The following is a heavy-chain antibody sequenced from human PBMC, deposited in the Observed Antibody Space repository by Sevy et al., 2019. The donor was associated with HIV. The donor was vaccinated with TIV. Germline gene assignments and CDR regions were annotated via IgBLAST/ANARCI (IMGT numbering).Heavy chain of an antibody. CDR2: IKRDGSEK. J-gene: IGHJ6*02. D-gene: IGHD2-2*01. Sequence: GGSLRLSCAASGFTFGDFWMTWVRQAPGKGLEWVANIKRDGSEKYYVPSVKGRFTISRDNAKSPLYLQMKSLGAEDTAVYYCARDCNSNTCLWGLDVWGQGTTVTVSS. V-gene: IGHV3-7*03. CDR3: ARDCNSNTCLWGLDV. CDR1: GFTFGDFW.